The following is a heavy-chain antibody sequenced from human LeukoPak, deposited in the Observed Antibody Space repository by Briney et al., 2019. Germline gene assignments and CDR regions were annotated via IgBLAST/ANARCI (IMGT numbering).Heavy chain of an antibody. Sequence: GGSLRLSCAASGFTFSSYSMNWVRQAPGKGLEWVSSISSSSSYIYYADLVKGRFTISRDNAKNSLYLQMNSLRAEDAAVYYCASAIRLRDYWGQGTLVTVSS. V-gene: IGHV3-21*01. CDR2: ISSSSSYI. CDR3: ASAIRLRDY. D-gene: IGHD3-3*01. J-gene: IGHJ4*02. CDR1: GFTFSSYS.